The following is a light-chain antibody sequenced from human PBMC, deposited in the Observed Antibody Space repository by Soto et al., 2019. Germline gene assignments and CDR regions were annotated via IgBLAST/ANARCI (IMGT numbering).Light chain of an antibody. CDR2: GAS. CDR3: HQFHTSPRPWA. CDR1: QSISINY. J-gene: IGKJ1*01. Sequence: EIVLTQSPGTLSLSPGERATLSCRASQSISINYLVWYQQKPGQAPRLLIHGASSRATGIPDRFTVSGSGTDFTLTIRRLEPEDFAMYYCHQFHTSPRPWAFGQGTKVEIK. V-gene: IGKV3-20*01.